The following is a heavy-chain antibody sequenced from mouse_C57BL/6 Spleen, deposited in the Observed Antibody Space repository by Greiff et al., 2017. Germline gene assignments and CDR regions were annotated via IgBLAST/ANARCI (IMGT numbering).Heavy chain of an antibody. CDR3: ARDPGGYSWYFDV. V-gene: IGHV5-16*01. Sequence: EVHLVESEGGLVQPGSSMKLSCTASGFTFSDYYMAWVRQVPEKGLEWVANINYDGSSTYYLDSLKSRFIIWRDNAKNILYLQMSSLKSEDTATYYCARDPGGYSWYFDVWGTGTTVTVSS. J-gene: IGHJ1*03. CDR2: INYDGSST. CDR1: GFTFSDYY. D-gene: IGHD2-3*01.